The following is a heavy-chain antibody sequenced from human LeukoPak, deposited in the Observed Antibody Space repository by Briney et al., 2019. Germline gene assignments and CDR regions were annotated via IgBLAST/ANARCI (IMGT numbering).Heavy chain of an antibody. CDR3: ASRLGSGMDV. D-gene: IGHD3-3*01. Sequence: PSETLSLTCTVSGGSISSSSYYWGWIRQPPGKGLEWIGSIYYSGSTYYNPSLKSRVTISVDTSKNQFFLKLSSVTAADTAVYYCASRLGSGMDVWGQGTTVTVSS. V-gene: IGHV4-39*01. J-gene: IGHJ6*02. CDR1: GGSISSSSYY. CDR2: IYYSGST.